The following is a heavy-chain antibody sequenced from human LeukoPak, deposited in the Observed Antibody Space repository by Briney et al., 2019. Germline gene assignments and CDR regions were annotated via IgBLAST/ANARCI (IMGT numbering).Heavy chain of an antibody. CDR1: GYSISSGYW. CDR2: IYYSGTT. V-gene: IGHV4-38-2*02. D-gene: IGHD3-22*01. CDR3: ARGGLGDSSGYDY. Sequence: SETLSLTCTVSGYSISSGYWWGWIRPPPGKGLEWIGSIYYSGTTYSNPSLKRRVTISVDTSKNQFSLKLTSMTAADTAVYYCARGGLGDSSGYDYWGQGTLVTVSS. J-gene: IGHJ4*02.